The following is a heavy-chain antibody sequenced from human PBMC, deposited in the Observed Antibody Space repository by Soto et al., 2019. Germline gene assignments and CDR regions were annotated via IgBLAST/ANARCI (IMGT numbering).Heavy chain of an antibody. J-gene: IGHJ4*02. CDR3: AHRRVAVSGRNFDH. Sequence: SCPTLVNPTQTLTLTCAFSGFSLSTDEVGVAWIRHSPGKALECLAVIYWNDDKRYSPSLKSRLTITKDTSNNQVVLTMTNMDPVDTATYFCAHRRVAVSGRNFDHWGQGILVTVSS. CDR1: GFSLSTDEVG. D-gene: IGHD2-2*01. V-gene: IGHV2-5*01. CDR2: IYWNDDK.